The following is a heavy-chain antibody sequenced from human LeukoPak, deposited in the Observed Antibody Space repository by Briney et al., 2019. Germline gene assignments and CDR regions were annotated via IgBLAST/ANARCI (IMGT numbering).Heavy chain of an antibody. J-gene: IGHJ4*02. D-gene: IGHD1-26*01. CDR2: IYYSGST. CDR3: ARVGMVALEVYYFDY. V-gene: IGHV4-59*12. Sequence: ETRSLTCTVPGGSISSYYWSWIRQPPGKGLEWIGYIYYSGSTNYNPSLKGRVTISVDTSKNQFSLKLSSVTAADTAVYYCARVGMVALEVYYFDYWGQGTRDRVSS. CDR1: GGSISSYY.